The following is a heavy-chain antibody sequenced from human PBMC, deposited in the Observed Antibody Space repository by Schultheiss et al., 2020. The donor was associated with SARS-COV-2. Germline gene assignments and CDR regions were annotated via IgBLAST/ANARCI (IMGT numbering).Heavy chain of an antibody. V-gene: IGHV3-30*03. CDR2: ISYDGSNK. J-gene: IGHJ4*02. CDR3: ARDRWDYGDYRPIDY. CDR1: GFTFSSYG. Sequence: GGSLRLSCAASGFTFSSYGMHWVRQAPGKGLEWVAVISYDGSNKYYADSVKGRFTISRDNSKNTLYLQMNSLRAEDTAVYYCARDRWDYGDYRPIDYWGQGTLVTVSS. D-gene: IGHD4-17*01.